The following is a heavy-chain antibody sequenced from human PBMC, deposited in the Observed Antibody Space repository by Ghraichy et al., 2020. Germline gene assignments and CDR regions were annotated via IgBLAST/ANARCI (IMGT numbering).Heavy chain of an antibody. CDR3: ARVRNSGRVIYDGMDV. CDR2: INSDVSST. D-gene: IGHD6-25*01. V-gene: IGHV3-74*01. J-gene: IGHJ6*02. Sequence: GGSLRLSCAASGFTFSDHWMHWVRQAPGKGLVWVSRINSDVSSTSYADSVKGRFTISRDNAKNTQYLQMNSLRAEDTAVYYCARVRNSGRVIYDGMDVWGQGTTVTVSS. CDR1: GFTFSDHW.